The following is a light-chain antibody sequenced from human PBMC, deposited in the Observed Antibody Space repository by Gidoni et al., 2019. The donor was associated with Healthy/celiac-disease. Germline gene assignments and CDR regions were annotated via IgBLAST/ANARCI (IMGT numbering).Light chain of an antibody. Sequence: DLQISQSPSTLSASVGDSVTITCRASHSLSSWLAWYQQKPGKAPKLLIYDASSLESGVPARFSGSGSGTEFTLTISSLQPDDFATYYCQQYNSYLWTFGQGTKVEIK. CDR3: QQYNSYLWT. CDR1: HSLSSW. J-gene: IGKJ1*01. CDR2: DAS. V-gene: IGKV1-5*01.